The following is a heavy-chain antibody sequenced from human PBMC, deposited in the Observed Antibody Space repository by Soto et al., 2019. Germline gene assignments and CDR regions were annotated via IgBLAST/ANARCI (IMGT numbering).Heavy chain of an antibody. V-gene: IGHV4-34*01. D-gene: IGHD2-2*01. J-gene: IGHJ6*02. CDR1: GGSFSGYY. CDR2: INHSGST. CDR3: AEGGYCSSTSCSPYDYYYGMDV. Sequence: SETLSLTCAVYGGSFSGYYWSWIRQPPGKGLEWIGEINHSGSTNYNPSLKSRVTISVDTSKNQFSLKLSSVTAADTAVYYCAEGGYCSSTSCSPYDYYYGMDVWGQGTTVTVSS.